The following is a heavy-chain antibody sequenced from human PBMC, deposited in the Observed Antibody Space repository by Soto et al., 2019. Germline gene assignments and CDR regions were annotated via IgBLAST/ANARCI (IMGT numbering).Heavy chain of an antibody. Sequence: QVQLVQSGAEVKKPGSSVKVSCKASGGTFSSYAISWVRQAPGQGLEWMGGIIPIFGTANYAQKFQGRVTITADESTSTAYMELSSLRSEDTAVYYCARAQRSMTTVTCNWFDPWGQGTLVTVSS. CDR3: ARAQRSMTTVTCNWFDP. CDR1: GGTFSSYA. D-gene: IGHD4-17*01. CDR2: IIPIFGTA. J-gene: IGHJ5*02. V-gene: IGHV1-69*12.